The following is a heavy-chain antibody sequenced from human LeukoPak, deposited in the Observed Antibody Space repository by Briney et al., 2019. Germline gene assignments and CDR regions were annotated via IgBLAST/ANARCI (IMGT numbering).Heavy chain of an antibody. D-gene: IGHD4-17*01. J-gene: IGHJ2*01. Sequence: PGGSLRLSCAASGFTFSSYWMSWVRQAPGKGLEWVANIKQDGSEKYYVDSVKGRFTISRDNAKNSLYLQMNSLRAEDTAVYYCAREFDGDYGPNWYFDLWGRGTLVTVSS. CDR1: GFTFSSYW. CDR3: AREFDGDYGPNWYFDL. V-gene: IGHV3-7*01. CDR2: IKQDGSEK.